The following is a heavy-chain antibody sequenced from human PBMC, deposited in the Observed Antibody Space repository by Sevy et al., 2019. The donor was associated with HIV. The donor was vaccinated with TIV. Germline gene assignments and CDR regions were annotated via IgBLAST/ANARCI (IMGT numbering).Heavy chain of an antibody. D-gene: IGHD3-22*01. CDR2: ISYDGSNK. J-gene: IGHJ4*02. V-gene: IGHV3-30-3*01. Sequence: GGSLRLSCAASGFTFSSYAMHWVRQAPGKGLEWVAVISYDGSNKYYADSVKGRFTISRDNSKNTLYLQMNSLRAEDTAVYYCARARDYYVSSGYYYGGFDYWGQGTLVTVSS. CDR1: GFTFSSYA. CDR3: ARARDYYVSSGYYYGGFDY.